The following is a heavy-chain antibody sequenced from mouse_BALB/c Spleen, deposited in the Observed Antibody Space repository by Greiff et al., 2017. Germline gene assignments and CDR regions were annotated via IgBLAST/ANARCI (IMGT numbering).Heavy chain of an antibody. CDR3: ARCYYGNHLDY. J-gene: IGHJ2*01. CDR2: ISYSGST. Sequence: EVKLQESGPGLVKPSQSLSLTCTVTGYSITSDYAWNWIRQFPGNKLEWMGYISYSGSTSYNPSLKSRISITRDTSKNQFFLQLNSVTTEDTATYYCARCYYGNHLDYWGQGTTLTVSS. CDR1: GYSITSDYA. V-gene: IGHV3-2*02. D-gene: IGHD2-1*01.